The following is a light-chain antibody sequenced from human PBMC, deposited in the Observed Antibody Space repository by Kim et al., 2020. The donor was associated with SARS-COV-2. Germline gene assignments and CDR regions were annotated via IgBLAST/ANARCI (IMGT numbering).Light chain of an antibody. Sequence: ENVLTQSPGTLSLSPGERATLSCRASQSVSSSYLGWYQQKPGQAPRLLIYGASNRATGIPDRFSGSGSGTDFTLSISRLEPEDFAVYYCQQYGSSFTFGQGTRL. CDR1: QSVSSSY. J-gene: IGKJ5*01. CDR3: QQYGSSFT. V-gene: IGKV3-20*01. CDR2: GAS.